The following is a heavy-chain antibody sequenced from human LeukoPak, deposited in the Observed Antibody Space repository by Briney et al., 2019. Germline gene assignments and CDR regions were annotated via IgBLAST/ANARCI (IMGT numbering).Heavy chain of an antibody. CDR2: INPSGGST. D-gene: IGHD3-22*01. CDR3: ARAGPYYYDSSGYYYY. CDR1: GGTFSSYA. J-gene: IGHJ4*02. Sequence: GASVKVSCKASGGTFSSYAISWVRQAPGQGLEWMGIINPSGGSTSYAQKFQGRVTMTRDTSTSTVYMELSSLRSEDTAVYYCARAGPYYYDSSGYYYYWGQGTLVTVSS. V-gene: IGHV1-46*01.